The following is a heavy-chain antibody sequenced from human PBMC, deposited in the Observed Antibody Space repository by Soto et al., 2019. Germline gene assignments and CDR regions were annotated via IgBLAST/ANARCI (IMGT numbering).Heavy chain of an antibody. V-gene: IGHV3-30*04. D-gene: IGHD6-25*01. CDR2: VSDDGITK. CDR3: YSSGW. J-gene: IGHJ4*02. CDR1: GFTFGSFA. Sequence: QVQLVESGGGVVQPGRSPRLSCAASGFTFGSFAMHWVRQAPGKGLEWVALVSDDGITKYYADSVTGRFTISRDNSKNTLYLEMNGLRAEDTAVYYAYSSGWWGQGTLVTVSS.